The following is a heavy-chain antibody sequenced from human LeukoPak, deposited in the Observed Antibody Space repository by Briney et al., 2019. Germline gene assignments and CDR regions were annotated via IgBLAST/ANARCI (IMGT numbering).Heavy chain of an antibody. Sequence: PSETLSLTCAVYGGSFSGYYWSWIRQPPGKGLECIGYIHYTGSTNYNPSLKSRVTISVDTSKSQLSLKLSSVTAADTAIYYYARGGYYGSGNDFRFDPWGQGTLVTVSS. CDR1: GGSFSGYY. CDR3: ARGGYYGSGNDFRFDP. J-gene: IGHJ5*02. CDR2: IHYTGST. V-gene: IGHV4-59*01. D-gene: IGHD3-10*01.